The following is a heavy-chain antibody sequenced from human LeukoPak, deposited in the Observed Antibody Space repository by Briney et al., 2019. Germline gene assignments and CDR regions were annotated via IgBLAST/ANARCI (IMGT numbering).Heavy chain of an antibody. V-gene: IGHV1-18*01. CDR1: SYTFTSYG. J-gene: IGHJ4*02. CDR3: ARDLRRSAMVNYFDY. Sequence: EASVKVSCKASSYTFTSYGISWVRQAPGQGLEWMGWISAYNGNTNYAQKLQGRVTMTTDTSTSTAYMELRSLRSDDTAVYYCARDLRRSAMVNYFDYWGQGTLVTVSS. CDR2: ISAYNGNT. D-gene: IGHD5-18*01.